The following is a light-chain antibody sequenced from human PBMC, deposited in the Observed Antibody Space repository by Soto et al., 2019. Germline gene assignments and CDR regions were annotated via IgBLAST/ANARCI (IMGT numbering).Light chain of an antibody. CDR3: QQYNNWPRT. J-gene: IGKJ1*01. CDR1: QTIGSW. Sequence: DIQMTQSPSTLSGSVGDRVTITCRASQTIGSWLAWDQQKAGKAPKLLIYKASTLKSGVPSRFSGSGSGTEFTFTISSLQSEDCAVYYCQQYNNWPRTFGQGTKVDI. V-gene: IGKV1-5*03. CDR2: KAS.